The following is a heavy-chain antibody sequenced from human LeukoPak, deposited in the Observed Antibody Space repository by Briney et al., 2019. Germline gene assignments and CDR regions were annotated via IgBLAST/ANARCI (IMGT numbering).Heavy chain of an antibody. CDR2: IYYSGST. V-gene: IGHV4-59*12. Sequence: SETLSLTCTVSGGSISSYYWSWIRQPPGEGLEWIGYIYYSGSTNYNPSLKSRVTISVDTSKNQFSLKLSSVTAADTAVYYCARVEQLGPGGNWFDPWGQGTLVTVSS. J-gene: IGHJ5*02. D-gene: IGHD6-6*01. CDR1: GGSISSYY. CDR3: ARVEQLGPGGNWFDP.